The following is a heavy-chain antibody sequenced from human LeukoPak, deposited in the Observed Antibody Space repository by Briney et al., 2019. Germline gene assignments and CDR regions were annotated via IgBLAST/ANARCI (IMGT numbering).Heavy chain of an antibody. V-gene: IGHV4-30-2*01. D-gene: IGHD1-26*01. J-gene: IGHJ4*02. Sequence: SETLSLTCAVSGGSISSGSYSWSWIRQPPGKGLEWIGYIYPRGSTYYNPSLKSRVILSLDKSANQFSLNLSSVTAADTAEYYCASTGVGASSSDFDYWGQGTLVTVFS. CDR3: ASTGVGASSSDFDY. CDR1: GGSISSGSYS. CDR2: IYPRGST.